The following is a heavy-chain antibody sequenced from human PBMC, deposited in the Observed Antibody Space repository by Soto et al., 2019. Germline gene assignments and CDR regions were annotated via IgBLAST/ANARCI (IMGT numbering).Heavy chain of an antibody. CDR1: GFTFSSHA. Sequence: EVQLLESGGGLVQPGGSLRLSCVASGFTFSSHAMTWVRQAPGKGLEWVSGISNGGVSTYYADSVKGRFTISRDNSKNTLYLQMNSLRAEDMAIYYCAKVQSAVYYFDYWGQGTLVIVSS. CDR3: AKVQSAVYYFDY. J-gene: IGHJ4*02. CDR2: ISNGGVST. V-gene: IGHV3-23*01.